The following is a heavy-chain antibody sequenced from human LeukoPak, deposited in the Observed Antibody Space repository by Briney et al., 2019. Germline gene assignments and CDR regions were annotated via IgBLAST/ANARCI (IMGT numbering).Heavy chain of an antibody. CDR3: ARRAAAGTGWFDP. V-gene: IGHV4-39*01. J-gene: IGHJ5*02. Sequence: SETLSLTCTVSGGSISSSSYYWGWIRQPPGKGLEWIGSIYYSGSTYYNPSLKSRVTVSVDTSKNQFSLKPSSVTAADTAVYYCARRAAAGTGWFDPWGQGTLVTVSS. CDR2: IYYSGST. CDR1: GGSISSSSYY. D-gene: IGHD6-13*01.